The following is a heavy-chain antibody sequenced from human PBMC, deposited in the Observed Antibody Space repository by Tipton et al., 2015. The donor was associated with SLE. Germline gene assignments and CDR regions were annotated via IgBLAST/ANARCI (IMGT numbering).Heavy chain of an antibody. CDR2: IYYSGST. D-gene: IGHD2-2*01. CDR1: GGSITNYY. CDR3: AKGYCSSASCYWSVFDP. V-gene: IGHV4-59*01. Sequence: TLSLTCTVSGGSITNYYWSWIRQPPGKGLEWIGYIYYSGSTNYNPSLKSRVTISVDTSKNQFSLKLSSVTAADTAVYFCAKGYCSSASCYWSVFDPWGREPWSPSPQ. J-gene: IGHJ5*02.